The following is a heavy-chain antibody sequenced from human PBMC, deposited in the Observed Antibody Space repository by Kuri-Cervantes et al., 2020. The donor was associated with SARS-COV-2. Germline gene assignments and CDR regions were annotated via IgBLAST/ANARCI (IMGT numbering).Heavy chain of an antibody. Sequence: GESLKISCAASGFTFSNYAMSWVRQAPGKGLEWVSAISGPGSSTHYADSVKGRFTISRDNSKNTLYLQMNSLRAEDTAVYYCARANSGSYRGWFDPWGQGTLVTVSS. D-gene: IGHD1-26*01. J-gene: IGHJ5*02. CDR3: ARANSGSYRGWFDP. CDR2: ISGPGSST. V-gene: IGHV3-23*01. CDR1: GFTFSNYA.